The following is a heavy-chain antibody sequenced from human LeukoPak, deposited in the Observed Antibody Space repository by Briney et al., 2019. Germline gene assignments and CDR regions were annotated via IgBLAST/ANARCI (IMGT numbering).Heavy chain of an antibody. V-gene: IGHV3-11*05. Sequence: GGSLRLSCAASGYTFSEYYMSWVRQAPGKGLEWVSYISSSSSYTNYADSVKGRFTISRDNAKNSLYLQMNSLRAEDTAVYYCARDDIVVVPAAIYYYGMDVCGQGTTVTVSS. CDR2: ISSSSSYT. D-gene: IGHD2-2*02. J-gene: IGHJ6*02. CDR3: ARDDIVVVPAAIYYYGMDV. CDR1: GYTFSEYY.